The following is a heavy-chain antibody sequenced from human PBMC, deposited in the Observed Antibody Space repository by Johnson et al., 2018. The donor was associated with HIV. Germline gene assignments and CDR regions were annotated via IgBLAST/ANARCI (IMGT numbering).Heavy chain of an antibody. CDR3: AKDLSWGAAGTGNAFDV. J-gene: IGHJ3*01. Sequence: QMLLVESGGGVVQPGRSLRLACAASAFTFSNYAMHWVRQAPGKGLEWVAVIWYDGTNKYYSDSVKGRFTISRDNSKNTLYLQMNSLSAEDTAVYYCAKDLSWGAAGTGNAFDVWGQGTMVTVSS. CDR1: AFTFSNYA. D-gene: IGHD6-13*01. CDR2: IWYDGTNK. V-gene: IGHV3-33*06.